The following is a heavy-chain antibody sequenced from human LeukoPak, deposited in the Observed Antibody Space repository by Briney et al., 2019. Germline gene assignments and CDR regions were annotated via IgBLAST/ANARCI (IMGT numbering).Heavy chain of an antibody. J-gene: IGHJ4*02. D-gene: IGHD3-10*01. Sequence: GGSLRLSCAASGFTFSSYAMSWVRQAPGKGLEWVSAISGSGGSTYYADSVKGRFTISRDNSKNTLYLQMNSLRAEDTAVYYCAKDYYGSGSPYYFDYWGQGTLVTVSS. CDR2: ISGSGGST. V-gene: IGHV3-23*01. CDR1: GFTFSSYA. CDR3: AKDYYGSGSPYYFDY.